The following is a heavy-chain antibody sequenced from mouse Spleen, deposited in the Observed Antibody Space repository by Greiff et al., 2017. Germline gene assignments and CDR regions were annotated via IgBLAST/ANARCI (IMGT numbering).Heavy chain of an antibody. Sequence: EVKLMESGGGLVKPGGSLKLSCAASGFTLSDYGMHWVRQAPEKGLEWVAYISSGSSTIYYADTVKGRFTISRDNAKNTLFLQMTSLRSEDTAMYYCAGAMDYWGQGTSVTVSS. CDR3: AGAMDY. V-gene: IGHV5-17*01. J-gene: IGHJ4*01. CDR2: ISSGSSTI. CDR1: GFTLSDYG.